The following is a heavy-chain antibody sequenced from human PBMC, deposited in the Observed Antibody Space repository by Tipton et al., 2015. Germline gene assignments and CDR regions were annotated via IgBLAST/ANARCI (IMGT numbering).Heavy chain of an antibody. V-gene: IGHV4-61*01. J-gene: IGHJ4*02. CDR1: GGSVSGGSYY. CDR3: AREVWYNDSTGYDY. Sequence: LRLSCTVSGGSVSGGSYYWSWIRQPPGRGLEWIGYIYYGGSTNYNPSLKSRVTISVDTSKNQFSLHLSSVTAADTAVYYCAREVWYNDSTGYDYWGQGTLVTVSS. CDR2: IYYGGST. D-gene: IGHD3-22*01.